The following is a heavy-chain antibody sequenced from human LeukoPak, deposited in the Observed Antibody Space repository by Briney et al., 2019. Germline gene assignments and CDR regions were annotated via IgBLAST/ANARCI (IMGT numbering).Heavy chain of an antibody. CDR1: GFTFSSYS. D-gene: IGHD1-26*01. V-gene: IGHV3-21*01. Sequence: GGSLRLSCAASGFTFSSYSMNWVRQAPEKGLEWVSSISSSSSYIYYADSVKGRFTISRDNAKNSLYLQMNSLRAEDTAVYYCARDLGGSYYGNWFDPWGQGTLVTVSS. CDR3: ARDLGGSYYGNWFDP. J-gene: IGHJ5*02. CDR2: ISSSSSYI.